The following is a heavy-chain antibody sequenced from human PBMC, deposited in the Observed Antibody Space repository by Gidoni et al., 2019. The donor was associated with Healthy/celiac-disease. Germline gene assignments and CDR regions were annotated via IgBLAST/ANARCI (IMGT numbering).Heavy chain of an antibody. CDR3: ARAQYCSSTSCYGGAPRVSNWFDP. J-gene: IGHJ5*02. Sequence: QVQLVPSGAEVKKPGASVKVSCKASGYTFTSSAMPWVRPAPGQRLEWMGWINAANGNTKYSQKCQGRVTITRDTSASTAYMELSSLRSEDTAVYYCARAQYCSSTSCYGGAPRVSNWFDPWGQGTLVTVSS. D-gene: IGHD2-2*01. V-gene: IGHV1-3*01. CDR1: GYTFTSSA. CDR2: INAANGNT.